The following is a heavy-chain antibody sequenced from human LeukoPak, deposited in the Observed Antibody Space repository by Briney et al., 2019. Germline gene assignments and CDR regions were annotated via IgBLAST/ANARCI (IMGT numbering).Heavy chain of an antibody. V-gene: IGHV4-38-2*01. J-gene: IGHJ6*03. CDR1: SYSISSGYY. CDR2: IYHSGST. Sequence: SETLSLTCAVSSYSISSGYYWGWIRQPPGKGLEWIGSIYHSGSTYYNPSLKSRVTISVDTSKNQFSLELSSVTAADTAVYYCAGGSYYDFWSGYYGPSYYYYYMDVWGKGTTVTVSS. D-gene: IGHD3-3*01. CDR3: AGGSYYDFWSGYYGPSYYYYYMDV.